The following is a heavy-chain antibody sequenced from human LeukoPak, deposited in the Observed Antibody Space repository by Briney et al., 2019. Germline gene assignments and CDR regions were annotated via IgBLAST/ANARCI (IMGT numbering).Heavy chain of an antibody. V-gene: IGHV1-46*01. J-gene: IGHJ4*02. Sequence: ASVKVSCKASGYTFTSYYMHWVRQAPGQGLEWMGIINPSGGSTGYAQKFQGRVTMTRDTSTSTVYMELSSLRSEDTAVYYCARASTIMTTVTTRGRTLDYWGQGTLVTVSS. CDR1: GYTFTSYY. CDR2: INPSGGST. CDR3: ARASTIMTTVTTRGRTLDY. D-gene: IGHD4-17*01.